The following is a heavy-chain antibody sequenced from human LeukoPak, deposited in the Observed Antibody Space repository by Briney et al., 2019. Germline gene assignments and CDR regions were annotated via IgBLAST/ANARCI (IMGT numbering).Heavy chain of an antibody. D-gene: IGHD3-22*01. CDR1: GVSISSGDYY. CDR2: TYYSGST. CDR3: ARPYYYDSRIDP. Sequence: PSETLSLTCTVSGVSISSGDYYWSWIRQPPGKGLEWIGYTYYSGSTYYNPSLKSRVTISVDTSKNQFSLKLSSVTAADTAVYYCARPYYYDSRIDPWGQGTLVTVSS. J-gene: IGHJ5*02. V-gene: IGHV4-30-4*01.